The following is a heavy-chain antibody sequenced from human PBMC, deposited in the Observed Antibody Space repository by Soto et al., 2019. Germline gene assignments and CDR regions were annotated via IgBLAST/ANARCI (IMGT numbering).Heavy chain of an antibody. CDR3: ARGRGNNRAVDY. CDR2: IYWDDDK. J-gene: IGHJ4*02. CDR1: GFSLSTGAGG. V-gene: IGHV2-5*02. D-gene: IGHD1-26*01. Sequence: QITLKESGPALVKPTQTLTLTCTFSGFSLSTGAGGVGWIRQPPGKALEWLALIYWDDDKRYSQSLKSRLTITTAPAKSRVVLTVTNMDPVDTSTYFSARGRGNNRAVDYWGQGTLVTVSS.